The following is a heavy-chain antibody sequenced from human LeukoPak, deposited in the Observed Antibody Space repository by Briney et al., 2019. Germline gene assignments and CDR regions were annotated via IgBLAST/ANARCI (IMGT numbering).Heavy chain of an antibody. CDR3: ASPLSGLGGVDV. D-gene: IGHD6-19*01. Sequence: GGSLRLSCAASGFTVGSSYMNWVRQAPGKGLEWVSLIYGGGNTYYADSVKGRFTISRDNSKNTLYLQMNSLRAEDTAVYYCASPLSGLGGVDVWGQGTTVTVSS. CDR1: GFTVGSSY. V-gene: IGHV3-53*01. CDR2: IYGGGNT. J-gene: IGHJ6*02.